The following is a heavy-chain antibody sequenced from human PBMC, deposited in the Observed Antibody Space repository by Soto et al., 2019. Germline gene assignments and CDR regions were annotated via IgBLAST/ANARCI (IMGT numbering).Heavy chain of an antibody. V-gene: IGHV4-4*02. CDR1: SGSISSSNW. CDR2: IYHSGST. CDR3: ARAPLRGGRGQLVRVWFDP. D-gene: IGHD6-6*01. J-gene: IGHJ5*02. Sequence: SETLSLTCAVSSGSISSSNWWSWVRQPPGKGLEWIGEIYHSGSTNYNPSLKSRVTISVDKSKNQFSLKLSSVTAADTAVYYCARAPLRGGRGQLVRVWFDPWGQGTLVTVSS.